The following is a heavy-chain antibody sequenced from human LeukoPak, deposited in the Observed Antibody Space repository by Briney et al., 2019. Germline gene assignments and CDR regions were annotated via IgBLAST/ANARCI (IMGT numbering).Heavy chain of an antibody. Sequence: SETLSLTCAVYGGSFSGYYWSWIRQPPGKGLEWIGEINHSGSTNYNPSLKSRVTISVDTSKNQFSLKLSSVTAADTAVYYCARGVFLYYYDSSGYYGSCYYFDYWGQGTLVTVSS. J-gene: IGHJ4*02. CDR2: INHSGST. D-gene: IGHD3-22*01. CDR3: ARGVFLYYYDSSGYYGSCYYFDY. CDR1: GGSFSGYY. V-gene: IGHV4-34*01.